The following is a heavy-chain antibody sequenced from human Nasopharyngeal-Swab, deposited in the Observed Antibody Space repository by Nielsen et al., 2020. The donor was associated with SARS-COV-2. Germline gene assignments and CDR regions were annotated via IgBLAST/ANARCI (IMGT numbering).Heavy chain of an antibody. J-gene: IGHJ6*02. D-gene: IGHD6-13*01. V-gene: IGHV1-18*01. CDR2: ISTYNGTT. Sequence: ASVKVSCKASGYTFKVYGISWVRQAPGQGLEWMGWISTYNGTTNYAQSLQGRITMTTDTSTSTAYMELRSLRSGDSAVYYRARDPNYSSSWYSLSYFYAMDVWGQGTTVTVSS. CDR1: GYTFKVYG. CDR3: ARDPNYSSSWYSLSYFYAMDV.